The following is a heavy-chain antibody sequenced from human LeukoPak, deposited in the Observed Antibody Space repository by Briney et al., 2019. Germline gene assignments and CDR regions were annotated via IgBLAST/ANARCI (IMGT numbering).Heavy chain of an antibody. J-gene: IGHJ4*02. CDR3: ARIAAAGTVNY. Sequence: SETLSLTCTVSGGSISSSSYYWGWIRQPPGKGLEWIGSIYYSGSTYYNPSLKSRVTISVDTSKNQFSLKLSSVTAADTAVYYCARIAAAGTVNYWGQGTLVTVTS. D-gene: IGHD6-13*01. V-gene: IGHV4-39*01. CDR1: GGSISSSSYY. CDR2: IYYSGST.